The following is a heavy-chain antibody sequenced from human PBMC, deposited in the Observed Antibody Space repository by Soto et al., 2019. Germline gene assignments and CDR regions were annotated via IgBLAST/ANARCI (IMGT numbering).Heavy chain of an antibody. CDR1: GFTFTSSA. Sequence: ASVKVSCKASGFTFTSSAVQWVRQARGQRLEWIGWIVVGSGNTNYAQKFQERVTITRDMSTSTAYMELSSLRSEDTAVYYCGRDDIILKGWYIDHWGQGTLVTVS. D-gene: IGHD2-8*01. J-gene: IGHJ4*02. CDR2: IVVGSGNT. CDR3: GRDDIILKGWYIDH. V-gene: IGHV1-58*01.